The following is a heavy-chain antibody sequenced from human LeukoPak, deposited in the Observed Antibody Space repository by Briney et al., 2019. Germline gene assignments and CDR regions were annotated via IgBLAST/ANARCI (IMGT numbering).Heavy chain of an antibody. CDR1: GGTFSSYA. Sequence: GASVKVSCKASGGTFSSYAISWVRQAPGQGLEWMGRIIPILGIANYAQKFQGRVTITADKSTSTAYMELSSLRSEGTAVYYCARESMAYCGGDCYRDFDYWGQGTLVTVSS. D-gene: IGHD2-21*01. J-gene: IGHJ4*02. CDR3: ARESMAYCGGDCYRDFDY. CDR2: IIPILGIA. V-gene: IGHV1-69*04.